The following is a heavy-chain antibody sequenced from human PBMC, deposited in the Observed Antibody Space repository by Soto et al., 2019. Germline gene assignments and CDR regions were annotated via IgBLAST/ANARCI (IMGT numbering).Heavy chain of an antibody. CDR1: GGTFSSYA. Sequence: QVQLVQSGAEVKKPGSSVKVSCKASGGTFSSYAISWVRQAPGQGLEWMGGIIPIFGTANYAQKFQGRVTITADESTSTADMELSSLRSEDTAVYYCARDRQAYYDSSGYSIDYWGQGTLVTVSS. CDR3: ARDRQAYYDSSGYSIDY. D-gene: IGHD3-22*01. V-gene: IGHV1-69*01. CDR2: IIPIFGTA. J-gene: IGHJ4*02.